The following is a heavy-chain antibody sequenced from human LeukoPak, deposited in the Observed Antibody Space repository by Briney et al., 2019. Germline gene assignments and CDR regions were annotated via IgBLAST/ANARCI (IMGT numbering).Heavy chain of an antibody. CDR2: ISYDGSNK. Sequence: PGRSLRLSCAASGFTFSSYAMHWVRQAPGKGLEWVAVISYDGSNKYYADSVKGRFTISRDNSKNTLYLQMNSLRAEDTAVYYCASGQPANYYDSSGYYSQLDYWGQGTLVTVSS. D-gene: IGHD3-22*01. V-gene: IGHV3-30*04. CDR1: GFTFSSYA. J-gene: IGHJ4*02. CDR3: ASGQPANYYDSSGYYSQLDY.